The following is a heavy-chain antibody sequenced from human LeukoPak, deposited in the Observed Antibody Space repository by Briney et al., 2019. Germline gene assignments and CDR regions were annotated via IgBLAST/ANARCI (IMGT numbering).Heavy chain of an antibody. CDR2: ISGSGGST. CDR1: GFTFSSYA. V-gene: IGHV3-23*01. Sequence: PGGSLRLSCAASGFTFSSYAMSWVRQAPGKGLEWVSAISGSGGSTYYADSVKGRFTISRDNSKNTLYLQMNSLRAEDTAVYYCARGIAAADSFFDYWGQGTLVTVSS. J-gene: IGHJ4*02. D-gene: IGHD6-13*01. CDR3: ARGIAAADSFFDY.